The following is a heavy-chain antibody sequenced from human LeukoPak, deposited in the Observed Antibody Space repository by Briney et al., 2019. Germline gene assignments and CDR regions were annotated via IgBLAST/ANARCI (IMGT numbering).Heavy chain of an antibody. CDR2: TYYRSKWYS. J-gene: IGHJ3*02. D-gene: IGHD5-24*01. CDR1: GDSVSSNSTA. Sequence: SQTLSLTCAISGDSVSSNSTACNWIRQSPSRGLEWLGKTYYRSKWYSDYAVSVKSRITINPDTSKNQFSLQLNSVTPEDTAVYYCARGGQGDGYSADEAFDMWGQGTMVTVSS. V-gene: IGHV6-1*01. CDR3: ARGGQGDGYSADEAFDM.